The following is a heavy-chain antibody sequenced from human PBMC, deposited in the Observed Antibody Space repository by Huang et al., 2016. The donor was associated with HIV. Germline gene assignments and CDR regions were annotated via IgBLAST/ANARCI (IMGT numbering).Heavy chain of an antibody. V-gene: IGHV4-39*01. J-gene: IGHJ6*03. Sequence: QLQLQESGPGPVKPSATLSLTCSVSGGSISGSRYYWGGIRQPPGKGLEWIGRIDYSGARHTSPDLKGRVTISVDTSTKQFSLKLSAVTAADTAVYYCARCQSGPSQWLASLGNYYYYMDVWGKGTTVTVSS. D-gene: IGHD6-19*01. CDR1: GGSISGSRYY. CDR2: IDYSGAR. CDR3: ARCQSGPSQWLASLGNYYYYMDV.